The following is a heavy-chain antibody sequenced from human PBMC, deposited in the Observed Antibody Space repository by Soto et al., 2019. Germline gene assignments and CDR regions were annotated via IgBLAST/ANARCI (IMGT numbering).Heavy chain of an antibody. V-gene: IGHV1-2*02. D-gene: IGHD4-4*01. CDR3: ARSTYTPRKWFDP. CDR1: GYTFSGFY. J-gene: IGHJ5*02. CDR2: VDPNTGGT. Sequence: ASVKVSCKSSGYTFSGFYIHWVRQAPGQGLEWMGWVDPNTGGTKFAQRFQGRVTMSRDTSINTAYMELNSLKSDDTAVYYCARSTYTPRKWFDPWGQGTLVTVSS.